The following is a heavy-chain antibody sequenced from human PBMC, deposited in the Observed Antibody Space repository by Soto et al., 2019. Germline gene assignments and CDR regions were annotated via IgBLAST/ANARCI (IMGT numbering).Heavy chain of an antibody. CDR1: GFTFSSYA. J-gene: IGHJ1*01. V-gene: IGHV3-23*01. D-gene: IGHD6-19*01. CDR2: ISASGVST. CDR3: AKTRTDQWLVTGFQH. Sequence: EVRLLESGGGLVQPGGSLRLSCAASGFTFSSYAMNWVRQAPGKGLEWVSTISASGVSTYFADSVKGRFTISRDNSNNTLDLQMNSLRAEDTAVYYCAKTRTDQWLVTGFQHWGQGTLLTVSS.